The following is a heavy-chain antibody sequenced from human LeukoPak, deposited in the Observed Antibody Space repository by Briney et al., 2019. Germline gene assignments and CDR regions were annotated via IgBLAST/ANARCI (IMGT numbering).Heavy chain of an antibody. D-gene: IGHD2-2*01. CDR3: AVVVPAATRPFDY. V-gene: IGHV1-69*05. Sequence: SVKVSCKASGGTFSSYAISWVRQAPGQGLEWMGGIIPIFGTANYAQKFQGRVTITTDESTSTAYMELSSLRSEDTAVYYCAVVVPAATRPFDYWGQGTLVTVSS. J-gene: IGHJ4*02. CDR1: GGTFSSYA. CDR2: IIPIFGTA.